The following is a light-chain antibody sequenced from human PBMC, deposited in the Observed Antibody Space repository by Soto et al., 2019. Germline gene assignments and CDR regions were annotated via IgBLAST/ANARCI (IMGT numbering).Light chain of an antibody. J-gene: IGLJ7*01. CDR3: CSYGGSYTFV. Sequence: QSALTQPRSVSGSPGQSVTISCTGTSSDVGGYNYVSWYQQYPGKAPKLMIYDVNKRPSGVPDRFSGSKSGNTASLTISGLQAEDDADYYCCSYGGSYTFVFGTGTQLTVL. CDR1: SSDVGGYNY. V-gene: IGLV2-11*01. CDR2: DVN.